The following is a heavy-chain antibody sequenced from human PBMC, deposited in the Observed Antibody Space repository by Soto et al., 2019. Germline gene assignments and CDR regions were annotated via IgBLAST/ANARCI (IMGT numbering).Heavy chain of an antibody. Sequence: EVQLVESGGGLVQPGGSLRLSCAASGFTFSRYWMHWVRQAPRKGLVWVSRINSDGSTTNYADSVKGRFTISRDNAKNTLSLQMSNLRGEDTAVYYCVRDVGASTNFWGQGTLVTVS. CDR3: VRDVGASTNF. J-gene: IGHJ4*02. V-gene: IGHV3-74*01. D-gene: IGHD1-26*01. CDR2: INSDGSTT. CDR1: GFTFSRYW.